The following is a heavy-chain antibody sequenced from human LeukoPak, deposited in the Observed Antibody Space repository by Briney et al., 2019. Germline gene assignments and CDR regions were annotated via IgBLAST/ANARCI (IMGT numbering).Heavy chain of an antibody. J-gene: IGHJ4*02. Sequence: GRSLRLSCAASGFTFSSYGMHWVRQAPGKGLEWVAVISYDGSNKYYADSVKGRFTISRDNSKNTLYQQMNSLRAEDTAVYYCAKAPGGVLLWFGEFIDYWGQGTLVTVSS. CDR3: AKAPGGVLLWFGEFIDY. D-gene: IGHD3-10*01. V-gene: IGHV3-30*18. CDR2: ISYDGSNK. CDR1: GFTFSSYG.